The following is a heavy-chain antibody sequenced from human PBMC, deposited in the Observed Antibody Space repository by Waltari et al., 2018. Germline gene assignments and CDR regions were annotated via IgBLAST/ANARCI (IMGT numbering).Heavy chain of an antibody. CDR2: INPNSGGT. CDR3: ARVGLGYCSSTSCYPFDY. CDR1: GYTFTGYY. V-gene: IGHV1-2*02. Sequence: QVQLVQSGAEVKKPGASVKVSCKASGYTFTGYYMHWVRQAPGQGLEWMGWINPNSGGTNYAQKFQGRVTMTRDTSISTAYMELSRLRSDDTAVYYCARVGLGYCSSTSCYPFDYWGQGTLVTVSS. J-gene: IGHJ4*02. D-gene: IGHD2-2*01.